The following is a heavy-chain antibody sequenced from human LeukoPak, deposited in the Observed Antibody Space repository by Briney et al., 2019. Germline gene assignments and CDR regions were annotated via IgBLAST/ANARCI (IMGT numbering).Heavy chain of an antibody. CDR1: GGSVGSYY. CDR3: ARHGSSYSFDY. CDR2: IYYGGSA. V-gene: IGHV4-59*08. J-gene: IGHJ4*02. D-gene: IGHD6-13*01. Sequence: SETLSLSCTVSGGSVGSYYWSWIRQSPGKGLEWIRYIYYGGSANYNPSLKSRATISIDRSKNQFSLKLSSLTAADTAVYYCARHGSSYSFDYWGQGTLVTVSS.